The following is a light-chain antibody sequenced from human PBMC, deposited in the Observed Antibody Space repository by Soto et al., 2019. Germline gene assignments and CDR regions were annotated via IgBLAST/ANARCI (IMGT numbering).Light chain of an antibody. CDR2: DAS. V-gene: IGKV3-11*01. CDR3: QQRSNWPPGFT. Sequence: EIVLTQSPATLSLSPGERATLSCRASQSVSSYLAWYQQKPGQAPRLLIYDASNRATGIPARFSGSGSGTDFTLPISSLKPEDFAVYYCQQRSNWPPGFTFGGGTKVEIK. CDR1: QSVSSY. J-gene: IGKJ4*01.